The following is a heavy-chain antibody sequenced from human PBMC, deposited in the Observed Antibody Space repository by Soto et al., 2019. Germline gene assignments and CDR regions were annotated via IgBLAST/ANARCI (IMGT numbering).Heavy chain of an antibody. CDR2: ISSSGSTI. Sequence: QVQLVESGGGLVKPGGSLRLSCAASGFTFSDYYMSWIRQAPGKGLEWVSYISSSGSTIYYADSVKGRFTISRDNAKNSLYLQMNRLRAEDTAVYYCARDVRDIVVVVAATLYYFDYWGQGTLVTVSS. CDR1: GFTFSDYY. J-gene: IGHJ4*02. V-gene: IGHV3-11*01. D-gene: IGHD2-15*01. CDR3: ARDVRDIVVVVAATLYYFDY.